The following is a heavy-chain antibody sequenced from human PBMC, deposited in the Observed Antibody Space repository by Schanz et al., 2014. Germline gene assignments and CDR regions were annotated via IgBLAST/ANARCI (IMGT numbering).Heavy chain of an antibody. CDR3: ARDNLVSSSWYNYYGMDV. Sequence: QVQLVQSGAEVKKPGASVKVSCKTFGYSFTNYGISWVRQAPGQGLEWMGWITAYNGNTNSAQKLQGRVTMTTDTSTSTAYMELRSLRSDDTAVYYCARDNLVSSSWYNYYGMDVWGQGTTVTVSS. V-gene: IGHV1-18*04. D-gene: IGHD6-13*01. CDR2: ITAYNGNT. CDR1: GYSFTNYG. J-gene: IGHJ6*02.